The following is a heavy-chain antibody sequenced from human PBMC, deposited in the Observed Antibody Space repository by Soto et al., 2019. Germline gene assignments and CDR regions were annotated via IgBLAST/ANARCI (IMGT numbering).Heavy chain of an antibody. V-gene: IGHV3-33*01. CDR3: ASDLVGASDSYGLDV. J-gene: IGHJ6*02. Sequence: GGSLRLSFAASGFTFSNYGMHWVRQAPGKGLEWVAIIWHDGNNKYYADSVRGRFIISRDNSKNRLYLQMNSLRAEDTAVYYCASDLVGASDSYGLDVWGQGTPVTVS. CDR2: IWHDGNNK. D-gene: IGHD1-26*01. CDR1: GFTFSNYG.